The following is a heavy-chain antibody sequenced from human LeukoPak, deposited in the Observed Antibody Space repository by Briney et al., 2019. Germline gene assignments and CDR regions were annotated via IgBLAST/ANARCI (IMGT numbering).Heavy chain of an antibody. D-gene: IGHD2-2*01. Sequence: GGSLRLSCAASGFTFDNYGMHWVRQAPGKGLEWVAFIRSDGGIKYYADSVKGRFTISRDNSKNTLYLQVNSLRAEDTAVYFCAKDVPAAYFDYWGQGTLVTVSS. J-gene: IGHJ4*02. CDR1: GFTFDNYG. CDR3: AKDVPAAYFDY. CDR2: IRSDGGIK. V-gene: IGHV3-30*02.